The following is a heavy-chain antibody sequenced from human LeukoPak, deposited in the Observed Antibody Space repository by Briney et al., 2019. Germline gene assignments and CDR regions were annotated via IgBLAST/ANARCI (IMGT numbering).Heavy chain of an antibody. D-gene: IGHD3-22*01. J-gene: IGHJ4*02. CDR3: VREGSYYDSSGYYYVYYFDY. V-gene: IGHV3-48*04. CDR1: GLTFNSYS. Sequence: GGSLRLSCAASGLTFNSYSMNWVRQAPGKGLEWVSHISSSSDTIFYADSVKGRFTISRDDAKNSLYLQMNSLRAEDTAVYYCVREGSYYDSSGYYYVYYFDYWGRGTLVTVSS. CDR2: ISSSSDTI.